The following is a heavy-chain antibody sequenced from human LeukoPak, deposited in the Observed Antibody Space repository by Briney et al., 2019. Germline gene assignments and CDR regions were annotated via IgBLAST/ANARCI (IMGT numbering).Heavy chain of an antibody. D-gene: IGHD3-3*01. J-gene: IGHJ4*02. CDR3: ARDGYYDFWSGPFDY. CDR2: MWFDGSNK. V-gene: IGHV3-33*01. CDR1: GFTFSNYG. Sequence: GGSLRLSCAASGFTFSNYGMHWVRQAPGKGLEWVAVMWFDGSNKYYADSMKGRFTISRDNSKNTLYLQMNSLRAEDTAVYYCARDGYYDFWSGPFDYWGQGTLVTVSS.